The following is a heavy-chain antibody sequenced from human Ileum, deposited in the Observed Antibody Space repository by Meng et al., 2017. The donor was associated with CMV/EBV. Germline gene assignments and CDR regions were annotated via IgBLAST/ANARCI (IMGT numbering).Heavy chain of an antibody. CDR2: SHPSGST. CDR1: GGSFSNYD. Sequence: QVQPQHWRAGLLKPSATLALPCGVYGGSFSNYDVSGIRQSPGKGLEWIGESHPSGSTYYNPSLNSRVTMSVDTSKNQFSLNLRSVTAADTAVYYCSRGADAYKSGRSWGQGTLVTVSS. D-gene: IGHD5-24*01. V-gene: IGHV4-34*01. CDR3: SRGADAYKSGRS. J-gene: IGHJ5*02.